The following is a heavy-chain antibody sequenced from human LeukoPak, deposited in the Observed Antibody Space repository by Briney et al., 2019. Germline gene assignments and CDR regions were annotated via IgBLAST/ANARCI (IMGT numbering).Heavy chain of an antibody. Sequence: SETLSLTCTVSGGSISSYYWSWIRQPPGKGLEWIGYIYYSGSTNYNPSLKNRVTKSVDTSQNQFSLKVTSVTAADTAVYSLARQNGVGLFSLPGGQGMLATVCS. CDR3: ARQNGVGLFSLP. J-gene: IGHJ4*02. CDR1: GGSISSYY. D-gene: IGHD2-8*01. V-gene: IGHV4-59*08. CDR2: IYYSGST.